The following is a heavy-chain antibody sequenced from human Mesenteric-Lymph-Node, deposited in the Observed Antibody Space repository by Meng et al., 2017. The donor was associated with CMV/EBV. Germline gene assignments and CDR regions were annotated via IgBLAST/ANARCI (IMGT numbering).Heavy chain of an antibody. CDR1: GGSISSSSYY. CDR3: ARHSALLVTNFDY. V-gene: IGHV4-39*01. Sequence: QLHLQESGPGLGKPSETLSLTSPVSGGSISSSSYYWGWIRQPPGKGLEWIGYIYYSGSTYYYNPSLKTRVTISVDTSKNQFSLKLSSVTAADTAVYYCARHSALLVTNFDYWGQGTLVTVSS. CDR2: IYYSGSTY. J-gene: IGHJ4*02. D-gene: IGHD5-18*01.